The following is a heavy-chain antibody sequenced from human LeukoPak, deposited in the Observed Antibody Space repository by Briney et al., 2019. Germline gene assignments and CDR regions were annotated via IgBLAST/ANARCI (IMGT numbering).Heavy chain of an antibody. J-gene: IGHJ4*02. D-gene: IGHD5-18*01. Sequence: PMASVKVSCKASGYTFTSYYMHWVRQAPGQGLEWMGGIIPIFGTANYAQKFQGRVTITADESTSTAYMELSSLRSEDTAVYYCALLQRYSYGSDYWGQGTLVTVSS. V-gene: IGHV1-69*13. CDR3: ALLQRYSYGSDY. CDR1: GYTFTSYY. CDR2: IIPIFGTA.